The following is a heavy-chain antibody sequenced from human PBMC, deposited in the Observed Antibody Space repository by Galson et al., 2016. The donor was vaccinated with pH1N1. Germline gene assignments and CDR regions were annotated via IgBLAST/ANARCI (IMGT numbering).Heavy chain of an antibody. CDR3: ARVGCTTPTCYFYYQYYMDI. CDR2: IIPRDDTS. V-gene: IGHV1-46*01. Sequence: SVKVSCKASGYSFTSYFYIHWVRQGPGRALEWVGTIIPRDDTSHYAQNFQGILTMTRDTPLGTAYMELSSLRSEDTSVYYCARVGCTTPTCYFYYQYYMDIGGKGTTVTVSS. CDR1: GYSFTSYFY. D-gene: IGHD2/OR15-2a*01. J-gene: IGHJ6*03.